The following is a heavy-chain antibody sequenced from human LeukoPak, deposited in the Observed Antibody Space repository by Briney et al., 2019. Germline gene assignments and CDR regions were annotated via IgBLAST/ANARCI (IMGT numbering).Heavy chain of an antibody. CDR3: AREIVAGRGYYYYYMDV. V-gene: IGHV1-18*01. J-gene: IGHJ6*03. D-gene: IGHD3-22*01. CDR1: GYTFSSNG. CDR2: ISAHNGDT. Sequence: AVVTVSCKASGYTFSSNGIYWVRQAPGQGLEWMGWISAHNGDTNYAQKFQGRVSMTADTSTSTAYMELRSLRSDDTAVYYCAREIVAGRGYYYYYMDVWGSGTTVTVSS.